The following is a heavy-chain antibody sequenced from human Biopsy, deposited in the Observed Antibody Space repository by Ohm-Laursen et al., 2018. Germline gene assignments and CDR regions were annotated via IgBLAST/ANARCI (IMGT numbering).Heavy chain of an antibody. Sequence: SRRLSCTAFGFTFYDYAMHWVRHAPGKGLGWGSGISWNSDFIGYADSVKGRFTISRDNAKRSLYLQMNSLRVEDTAFYYCVKAAYGSGTYHPLDYWGQGTLVTVSS. CDR2: ISWNSDFI. CDR3: VKAAYGSGTYHPLDY. V-gene: IGHV3-9*01. J-gene: IGHJ4*02. D-gene: IGHD3-10*01. CDR1: GFTFYDYA.